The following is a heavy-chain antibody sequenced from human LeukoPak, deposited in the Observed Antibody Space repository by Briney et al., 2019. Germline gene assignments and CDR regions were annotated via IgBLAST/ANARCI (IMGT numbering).Heavy chain of an antibody. D-gene: IGHD4-17*01. J-gene: IGHJ5*02. CDR2: INYSGRT. CDR1: GGSISSGGFY. Sequence: SETLSLTCTVSGGSISSGGFYWGWIRQSPGKGLEWIGSINYSGRTFYNPSLKSRVTISVDTSKNQFSLRLTSVTAADTPVYYCARQDDQDHGDPNWFDPWGQGTLVTVSP. CDR3: ARQDDQDHGDPNWFDP. V-gene: IGHV4-39*01.